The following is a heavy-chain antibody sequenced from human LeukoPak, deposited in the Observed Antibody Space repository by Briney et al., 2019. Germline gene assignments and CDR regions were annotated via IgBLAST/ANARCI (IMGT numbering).Heavy chain of an antibody. J-gene: IGHJ6*02. CDR2: ISSSGSTI. Sequence: GGSLRLSCAASGFTFSDYYMSWIRQAPGRGLEWVSYISSSGSTIYYADSVKGRFTISRDNAKNSLYLQMNSLRAEDTAVYYCARDFDKVVVGGTRMDVWGQGTTVTVSS. CDR3: ARDFDKVVVGGTRMDV. D-gene: IGHD2-15*01. V-gene: IGHV3-11*01. CDR1: GFTFSDYY.